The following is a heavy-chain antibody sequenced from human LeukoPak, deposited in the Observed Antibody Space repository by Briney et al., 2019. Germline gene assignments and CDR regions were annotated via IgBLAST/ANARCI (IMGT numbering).Heavy chain of an antibody. CDR2: ISYDGSNK. Sequence: GRSLRLSCAASGFTFSTYGMHWVRQAPGKVLEWVAVISYDGSNKYYADSVKGRFTISRDNSKNTLYLQMNSLRAEDTAGYYCAKEWGLYYYGSGSNTFDIWGQGTMVTVSS. CDR1: GFTFSTYG. D-gene: IGHD3-10*01. V-gene: IGHV3-30*18. J-gene: IGHJ3*02. CDR3: AKEWGLYYYGSGSNTFDI.